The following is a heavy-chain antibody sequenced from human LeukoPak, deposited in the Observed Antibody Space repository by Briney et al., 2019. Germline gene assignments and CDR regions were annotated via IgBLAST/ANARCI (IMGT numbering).Heavy chain of an antibody. CDR2: ISSSSTYI. D-gene: IGHD5-18*01. Sequence: AGGSLRLSCAASGFTFSDYSMNWVRQAPGKGLEWVSSISSSSTYIFYADSLKGRFTISRDNAKNSLYLQMDSLRAEDTAVYYCARSNMDTAMITRSIGVWGQGTLVTASS. CDR1: GFTFSDYS. CDR3: ARSNMDTAMITRSIGV. V-gene: IGHV3-21*01. J-gene: IGHJ4*02.